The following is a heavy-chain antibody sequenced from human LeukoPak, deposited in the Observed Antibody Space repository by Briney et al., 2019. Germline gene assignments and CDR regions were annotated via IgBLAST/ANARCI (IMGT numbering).Heavy chain of an antibody. D-gene: IGHD2-21*02. CDR2: IYSGGAT. Sequence: PGGSPRLSCAASGFTVSSTYVSWVRQAPGKGLEWVSVIYSGGATYYADSVKGRFTISRDNFKNTVHLQMNSLRVEDTAVYYCVTLYSTRVTDDYWGQGTLVTVSS. CDR3: VTLYSTRVTDDY. J-gene: IGHJ4*02. CDR1: GFTVSSTY. V-gene: IGHV3-53*01.